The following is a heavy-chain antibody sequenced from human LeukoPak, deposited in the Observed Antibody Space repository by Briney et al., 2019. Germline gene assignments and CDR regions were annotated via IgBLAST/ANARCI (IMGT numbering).Heavy chain of an antibody. J-gene: IGHJ4*02. CDR3: VPDDYGDYWARF. V-gene: IGHV1-69-2*01. Sequence: ASVKVSCKASGYIFTDYYMHWVQQAPGKGLEYMGRVDPQTGETIYAEKFQGRVTITADTSTDTAYMELTGLKSEDTAVYFCVPDDYGDYWARFWGQGSLVPV. CDR1: GYIFTDYY. CDR2: VDPQTGET. D-gene: IGHD4-17*01.